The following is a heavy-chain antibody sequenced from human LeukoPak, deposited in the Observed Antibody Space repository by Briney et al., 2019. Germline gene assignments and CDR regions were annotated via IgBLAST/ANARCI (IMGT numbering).Heavy chain of an antibody. Sequence: PGGSLRLSCAASGFTFSSYGMHWVRQAPGKGLEWVAVIWYGGSNKYYADSVKGRFTISRDNSKNTLYLQMNSLRAEDTAVYYCAKGGYCSSTSCYTLGGFDPWGQGTLVTVSS. CDR1: GFTFSSYG. V-gene: IGHV3-30*02. J-gene: IGHJ5*02. CDR3: AKGGYCSSTSCYTLGGFDP. CDR2: IWYGGSNK. D-gene: IGHD2-2*03.